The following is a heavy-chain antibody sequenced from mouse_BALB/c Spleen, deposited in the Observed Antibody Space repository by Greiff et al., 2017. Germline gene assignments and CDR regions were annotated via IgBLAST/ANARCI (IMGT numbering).Heavy chain of an antibody. CDR1: GYSFTGYF. CDR3: GKDYDYDAYAMDY. Sequence: VQLQQSGPELVKPGASVKISCKASGYSFTGYFMNWVKQSHGKSLEWIGRINPYNGDTFYNQKFKGKATLTVDKSSSTAHMELLSLTSEDSAVYYCGKDYDYDAYAMDYWGQGTSVTVSS. CDR2: INPYNGDT. V-gene: IGHV1-37*01. J-gene: IGHJ4*01. D-gene: IGHD2-4*01.